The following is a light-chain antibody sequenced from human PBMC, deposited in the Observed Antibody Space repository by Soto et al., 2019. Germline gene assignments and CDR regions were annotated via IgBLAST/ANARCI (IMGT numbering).Light chain of an antibody. CDR3: HQYCGSPQS. CDR2: GAS. V-gene: IGKV3-20*01. Sequence: EIVLTQSPGTLSLSPGERATLSCRASQSVSNNLAWYQRKLGQAPRLLIYGASSRATGSPDRFSGSGSWTDFNLTISRLEPEYFAVYYYHQYCGSPQSFGQGTKVEIK. J-gene: IGKJ1*01. CDR1: QSVSNN.